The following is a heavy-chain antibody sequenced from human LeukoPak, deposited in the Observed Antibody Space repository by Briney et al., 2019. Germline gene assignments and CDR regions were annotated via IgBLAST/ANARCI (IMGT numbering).Heavy chain of an antibody. J-gene: IGHJ4*02. V-gene: IGHV1-69*13. CDR1: GGTFSSYA. CDR3: ARDRGSYYLDY. D-gene: IGHD1-26*01. Sequence: GASVRVSCKASGGTFSSYAISWVRQAPGQGLEWMGGIIPIFGTANYAQKFQGRVTITADESTSTAYMELSSLRSEDTAVYYCARDRGSYYLDYWGQGTLVTVSS. CDR2: IIPIFGTA.